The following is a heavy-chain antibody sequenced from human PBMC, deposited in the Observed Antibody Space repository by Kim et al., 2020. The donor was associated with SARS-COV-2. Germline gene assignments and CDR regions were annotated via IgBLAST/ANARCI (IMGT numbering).Heavy chain of an antibody. D-gene: IGHD2-2*01. V-gene: IGHV3-33*01. CDR1: GFTFSSYG. J-gene: IGHJ4*02. CDR3: VREGSSAYYFDY. CDR2: IWYDGSNK. Sequence: GGSLRLSCAASGFTFSSYGMHWVRQAPGKGLEWVAVIWYDGSNKYYADSVKGRFTISRDNSKNTLYLQMNSLRAEDTAVYYCVREGSSAYYFDYWGQGTLVTVSS.